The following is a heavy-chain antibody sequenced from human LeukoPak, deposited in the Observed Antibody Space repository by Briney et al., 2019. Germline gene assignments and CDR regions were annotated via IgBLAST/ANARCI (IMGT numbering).Heavy chain of an antibody. CDR2: IYYSGST. CDR1: GGSISSHY. Sequence: SETLSLTCTVSGGSISSHYWSWIRQPPGKGLEWIGYIYYSGSTNHNPSLKSRVTISVDTSKNQFSLKLSSVTAADTAVYYCARVLGGGSYSDAFDSWGQGTMVTVSS. CDR3: ARVLGGGSYSDAFDS. J-gene: IGHJ3*02. V-gene: IGHV4-59*11. D-gene: IGHD1-26*01.